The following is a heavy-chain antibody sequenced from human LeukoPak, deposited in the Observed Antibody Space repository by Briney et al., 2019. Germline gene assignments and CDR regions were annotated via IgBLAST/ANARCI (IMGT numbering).Heavy chain of an antibody. Sequence: SETLSLTCTVSGGSISSISYYWGWIRQPPGKGLEWIGSIYYSGSTYYNPSLKSRVTISVDTSKNQFSLKLSSVTAADTAVCYCARLSIVVVPAAPARDYWGQGTLVTVSS. CDR3: ARLSIVVVPAAPARDY. D-gene: IGHD2-2*01. CDR1: GGSISSISYY. CDR2: IYYSGST. V-gene: IGHV4-39*01. J-gene: IGHJ4*02.